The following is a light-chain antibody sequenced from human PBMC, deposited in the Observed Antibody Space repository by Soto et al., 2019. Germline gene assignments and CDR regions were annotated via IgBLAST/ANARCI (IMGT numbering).Light chain of an antibody. Sequence: EIVLTQSPATLSLSPGERATLSCRASQSIGTYLAWYQQKPGQPPRLLIYDASNRATDNTDRFSGSGSGTEFTLTIDRLQSADFAVYYCQQYDRWPVTFGGGTKV. CDR2: DAS. J-gene: IGKJ4*01. CDR1: QSIGTY. V-gene: IGKV3-11*01. CDR3: QQYDRWPVT.